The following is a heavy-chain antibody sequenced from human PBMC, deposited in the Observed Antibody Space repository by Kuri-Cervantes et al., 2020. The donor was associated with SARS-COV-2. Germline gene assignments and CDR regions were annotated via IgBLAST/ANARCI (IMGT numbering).Heavy chain of an antibody. Sequence: GESLKISCKGSGYSFTSYWIGWVRQMPGKGLEWMGIIYPSDSDTRYSPSFQGQVTISADKPISTAYLQWSSLKASDTAMYYCARQEQAMVRGVTFAVAFDIWGQGTMVTVSS. D-gene: IGHD3-10*01. CDR3: ARQEQAMVRGVTFAVAFDI. CDR1: GYSFTSYW. J-gene: IGHJ3*02. CDR2: IYPSDSDT. V-gene: IGHV5-51*01.